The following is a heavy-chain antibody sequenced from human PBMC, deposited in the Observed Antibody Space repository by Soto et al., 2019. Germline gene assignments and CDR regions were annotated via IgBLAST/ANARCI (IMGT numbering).Heavy chain of an antibody. D-gene: IGHD2-15*01. CDR3: ARLTVVAEDFDY. Sequence: ASVKVSCKASGYTFTSYDINWVRQATGQGLEWMGWMNPNSGNTNYAQKFQGRVTMTTDTSTSTAYMELRSLRSDDTAVYYCARLTVVAEDFDYWGQGTLVTVSS. V-gene: IGHV1-8*01. CDR1: GYTFTSYD. CDR2: MNPNSGNT. J-gene: IGHJ4*02.